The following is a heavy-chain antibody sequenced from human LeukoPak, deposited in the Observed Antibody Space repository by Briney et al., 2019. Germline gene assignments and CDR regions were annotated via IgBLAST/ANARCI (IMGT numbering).Heavy chain of an antibody. CDR3: ARDRWYYYDSTDYYHDAFDI. CDR1: GFTFSSYG. CDR2: ISGSGGST. J-gene: IGHJ3*02. V-gene: IGHV3-23*01. D-gene: IGHD3-22*01. Sequence: GGTLRLSCAASGFTFSSYGMSWVRQAPGKGLEWVSAISGSGGSTYYADSVKGRFTISRDNSKNTLYLQMNSLRAEDTAVYYCARDRWYYYDSTDYYHDAFDIWGQGTMVTVSS.